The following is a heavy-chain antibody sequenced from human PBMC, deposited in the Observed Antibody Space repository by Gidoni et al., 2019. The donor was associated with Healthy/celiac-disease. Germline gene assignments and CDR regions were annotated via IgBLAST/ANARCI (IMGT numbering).Heavy chain of an antibody. J-gene: IGHJ6*03. Sequence: QLQLQESGSGLVKPSQTLSLTCAVSGGSISSGSYSWRWIRQPPGKGLEWSGYIYHSGSTYYNPSLKSRVTISVDRSKNQFSLKLSSVTAADTAVYYCAGWDPGYYMDVWGKGTTVTVSS. CDR3: AGWDPGYYMDV. CDR2: IYHSGST. CDR1: GGSISSGSYS. D-gene: IGHD1-26*01. V-gene: IGHV4-30-2*01.